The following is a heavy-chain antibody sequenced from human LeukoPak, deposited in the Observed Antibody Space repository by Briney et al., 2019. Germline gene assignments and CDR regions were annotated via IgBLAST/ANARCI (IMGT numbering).Heavy chain of an antibody. CDR1: GFTFDDYG. V-gene: IGHV3-20*04. Sequence: PGGSLRLSCAASGFTFDDYGMSWVRQAPGKGLEWVSGINWNGGSTGYADSVKGRFTISRDNAKNSLYVQMNSLRAEDTALYYCAKDGILTGYFESYFDYWGQGTLVTVSS. D-gene: IGHD3-9*01. CDR2: INWNGGST. CDR3: AKDGILTGYFESYFDY. J-gene: IGHJ4*02.